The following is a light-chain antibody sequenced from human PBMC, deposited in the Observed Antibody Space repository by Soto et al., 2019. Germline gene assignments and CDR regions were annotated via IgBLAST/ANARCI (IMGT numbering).Light chain of an antibody. CDR3: QQYGSLSWT. J-gene: IGKJ1*01. CDR2: GAS. Sequence: DIVLTQSPGTLSLSPGERATLSCRASQSVSSNYLAWYQQKPGQAPRLLIHGASTRATGVPDRFSGSGSGTDFTLTISRPEPQDFAVYHCQQYGSLSWTFGQGTKVEIK. V-gene: IGKV3-20*01. CDR1: QSVSSNY.